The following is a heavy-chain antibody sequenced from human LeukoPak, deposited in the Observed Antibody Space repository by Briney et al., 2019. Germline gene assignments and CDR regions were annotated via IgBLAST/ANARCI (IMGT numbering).Heavy chain of an antibody. Sequence: PGGSLRLSCAASGFTFSSYWMHWVRQAPGKGLVWVSRIKTDGSNATYADSVKGRFTISRDNAKNTLYLQMNSLRAENAAIYYYARGFYHLDYWGQGTLVTVSS. D-gene: IGHD3-3*01. CDR2: IKTDGSNA. CDR1: GFTFSSYW. CDR3: ARGFYHLDY. V-gene: IGHV3-74*01. J-gene: IGHJ4*02.